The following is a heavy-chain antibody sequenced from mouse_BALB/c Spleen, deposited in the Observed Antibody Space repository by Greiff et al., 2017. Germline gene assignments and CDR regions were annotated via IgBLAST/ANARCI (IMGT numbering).Heavy chain of an antibody. CDR2: IYPGDGDT. V-gene: IGHV1-80*01. J-gene: IGHJ2*01. Sequence: VQLQQSGAELVRPGSSVKISCKASGYAFSSYWMNWVKQRPGQGLEWIGQIYPGDGDTNYNGKFKGKATLTADKSSSTAYMQLSSLTSEDSAVYFCARWGSTMITTGDYWGQGTTLTVSS. CDR1: GYAFSSYW. D-gene: IGHD2-4*01. CDR3: ARWGSTMITTGDY.